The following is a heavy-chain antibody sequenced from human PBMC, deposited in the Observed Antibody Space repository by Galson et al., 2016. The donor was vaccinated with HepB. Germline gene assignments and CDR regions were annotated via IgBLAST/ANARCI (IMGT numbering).Heavy chain of an antibody. CDR2: VIPIFDTT. Sequence: SVKVSCKASGGTFSNYAMTWVRQAPGQGLEWMGGVIPIFDTTHYAQKFQGRLRIIADESTRTLYMELSSLRSEDTAVYYCARGDDATEHYYYGMVLWGQGTTVTVSS. J-gene: IGHJ6*02. CDR1: GGTFSNYA. CDR3: ARGDDATEHYYYGMVL. V-gene: IGHV1-69*13. D-gene: IGHD2-2*01.